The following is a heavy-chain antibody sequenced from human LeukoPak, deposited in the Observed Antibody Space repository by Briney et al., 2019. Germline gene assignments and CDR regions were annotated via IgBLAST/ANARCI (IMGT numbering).Heavy chain of an antibody. V-gene: IGHV1-2*02. CDR1: GYTFTSYY. CDR3: ARAIVGATGGGAFDI. CDR2: INPNGGGT. D-gene: IGHD1-26*01. J-gene: IGHJ3*02. Sequence: ASVKVSCKASGYTFTSYYMHWVRQAPGQGLEWMGWINPNGGGTNYAQKFQGRVTMTRDTSISTAYMELSRLRSDDTAVYYCARAIVGATGGGAFDIWGQGTMVTVSS.